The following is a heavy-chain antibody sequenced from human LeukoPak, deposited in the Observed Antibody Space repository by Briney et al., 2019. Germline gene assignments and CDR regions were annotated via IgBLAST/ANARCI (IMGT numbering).Heavy chain of an antibody. J-gene: IGHJ4*02. V-gene: IGHV1-3*01. CDR2: VSAANNP. Sequence: ASVKVSCKASGYIFTPHHIHWMRQAPGQGLELLGWVSAANNPEYSQKFQGRVVITRDASATTSYLELNSLRSEDTAVYYCAMSVEMPPIPSFDYWGQGTLVTVSS. CDR3: AMSVEMPPIPSFDY. D-gene: IGHD5-24*01. CDR1: GYIFTPHH.